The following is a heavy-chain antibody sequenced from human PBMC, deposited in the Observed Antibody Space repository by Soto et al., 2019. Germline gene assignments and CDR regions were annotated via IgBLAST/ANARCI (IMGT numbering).Heavy chain of an antibody. J-gene: IGHJ3*02. CDR1: GFTFDDYA. Sequence: EVQLVESGGGLVQPGRSLRLSCAASGFTFDDYAMHWVRQAPGKGLEWVSGISWNSGSIGYADSVKGRFTISRDNAKNSLYLQMNSLRAEDTALYYCAKDLGLVAAVTGAFDIWGQGTMVTVSS. CDR2: ISWNSGSI. CDR3: AKDLGLVAAVTGAFDI. V-gene: IGHV3-9*01. D-gene: IGHD2-15*01.